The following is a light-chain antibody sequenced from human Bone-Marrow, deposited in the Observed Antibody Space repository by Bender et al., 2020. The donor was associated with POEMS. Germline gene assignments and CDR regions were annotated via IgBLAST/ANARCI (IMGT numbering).Light chain of an antibody. J-gene: IGLJ3*02. Sequence: SFEVTQPLSVSVALGQTASITCGGSDIGTKHVHWYQQKPGQAPVLVIYRDRNRPSGIPDRFSASNSANTATLTISRAQVGDEADYYCQVWSWDSGSDHPVFGGGTKLTVL. V-gene: IGLV3-9*01. CDR1: DIGTKH. CDR3: QVWSWDSGSDHPV. CDR2: RDR.